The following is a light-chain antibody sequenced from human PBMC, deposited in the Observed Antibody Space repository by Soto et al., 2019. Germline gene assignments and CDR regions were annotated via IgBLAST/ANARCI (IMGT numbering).Light chain of an antibody. CDR1: SSDVGGYNS. Sequence: QSALTQPPSASGSPGQSVTIPCTGTSSDVGGYNSVSWYQRHPGKAPKLIIYDVNNRPSGVSNRFSGSKSGNTASLTISGLQAEDEADYYCTSYASGSSHVVFGGGTKLTVL. CDR3: TSYASGSSHVV. V-gene: IGLV2-14*01. CDR2: DVN. J-gene: IGLJ2*01.